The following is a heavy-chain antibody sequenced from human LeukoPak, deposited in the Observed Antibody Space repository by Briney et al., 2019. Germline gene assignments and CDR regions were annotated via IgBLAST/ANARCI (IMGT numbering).Heavy chain of an antibody. Sequence: SVKVSCKASGGTFSSYAISWVRQAPGQGLEWMGGIIPIFGTANYAQRFQGRVTITTDESTSTAYMELSSLRSEDTAVYYCAARGCSSTSCQDYYYYYYMDVWGKGTTVTVSS. CDR2: IIPIFGTA. CDR1: GGTFSSYA. CDR3: AARGCSSTSCQDYYYYYYMDV. V-gene: IGHV1-69*05. D-gene: IGHD2-2*01. J-gene: IGHJ6*03.